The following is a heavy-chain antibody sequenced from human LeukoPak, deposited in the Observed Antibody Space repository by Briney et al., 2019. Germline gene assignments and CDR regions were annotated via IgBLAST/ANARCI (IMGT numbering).Heavy chain of an antibody. V-gene: IGHV4-39*07. CDR3: ARSSSSFDY. Sequence: SETLSLTCTVSGGSISSSSYYWGWIRQPPGKGLEWIGSIYYSGSTYYNPSLKSRVTISVDTSKNQFSLKLSSVTAADTAVYYCARSSSSFDYWGQGTLVTVSS. D-gene: IGHD2-2*01. J-gene: IGHJ4*02. CDR1: GGSISSSSYY. CDR2: IYYSGST.